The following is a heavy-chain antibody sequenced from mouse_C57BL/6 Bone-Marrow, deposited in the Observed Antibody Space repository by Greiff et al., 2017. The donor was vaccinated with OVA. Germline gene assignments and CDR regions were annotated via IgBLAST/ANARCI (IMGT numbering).Heavy chain of an antibody. CDR1: GYTFTSYW. V-gene: IGHV1-74*01. CDR3: AIFYGWDYDDDDYFDY. D-gene: IGHD2-4*01. J-gene: IGHJ2*01. CDR2: IHPSDSDT. Sequence: VQLHQPGAELVKPGASVTVSCKASGYTFTSYWMHWVKQRPGQGLEWIGRIHPSDSDTNYNQQFKGKATLTVDKSSSTAYMQLSILTSEDSAVYYCAIFYGWDYDDDDYFDYWGQGTTLTVSS.